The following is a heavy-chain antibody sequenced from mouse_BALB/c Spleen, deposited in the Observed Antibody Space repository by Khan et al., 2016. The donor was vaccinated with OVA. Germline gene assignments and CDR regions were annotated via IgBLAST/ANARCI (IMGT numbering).Heavy chain of an antibody. J-gene: IGHJ2*01. D-gene: IGHD1-1*01. V-gene: IGHV5-17*02. CDR1: GFTFTSYG. CDR2: ISSDSNTI. CDR3: ATSYFYGYYFDY. Sequence: EVELVESGGGLVQSGGSRKLSCAASGFTFTSYGMHWIRQAPEKGLEWVAYISSDSNTIYYADTVTGRITISRDNPKNTLFLQMTSLRSGDTAMYFCATSYFYGYYFDYWGQGTTLTVSS.